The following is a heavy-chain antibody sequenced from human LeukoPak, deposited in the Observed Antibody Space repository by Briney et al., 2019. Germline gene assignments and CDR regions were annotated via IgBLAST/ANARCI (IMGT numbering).Heavy chain of an antibody. V-gene: IGHV3-23*01. J-gene: IGHJ4*02. D-gene: IGHD2-2*01. CDR3: AKGVCSSTSCPPDY. CDR1: GVTFSNYA. CDR2: ISGSGATT. Sequence: GGSLRLSCAASGVTFSNYAMSWVRQAPGKGLEWVSAISGSGATTFYADSVQGRFTISRDNSKNTLYLQMNSLRAEDTAVYYCAKGVCSSTSCPPDYWGQGTLVTVSS.